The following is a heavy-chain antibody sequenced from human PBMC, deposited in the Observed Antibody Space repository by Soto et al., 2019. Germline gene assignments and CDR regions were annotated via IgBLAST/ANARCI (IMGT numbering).Heavy chain of an antibody. D-gene: IGHD3-16*01. CDR3: ARRGGGLSNGMDV. CDR2: IDPSDSYT. J-gene: IGHJ6*02. CDR1: GYSFTSYW. V-gene: IGHV5-10-1*01. Sequence: XESLKICCKGSGYSFTSYWISWVRQRPGKGLEWMGRIDPSDSYTNYSPSFQGHVTISADKSISTAYLQWSSLKASDTAMYYCARRGGGLSNGMDVWGQGTTVTVSS.